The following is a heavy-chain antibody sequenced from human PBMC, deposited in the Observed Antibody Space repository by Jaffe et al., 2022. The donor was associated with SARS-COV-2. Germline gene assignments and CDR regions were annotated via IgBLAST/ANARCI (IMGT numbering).Heavy chain of an antibody. CDR3: AKDLRDSSGT. CDR2: ISFDGSNK. V-gene: IGHV3-30-3*01. Sequence: QVQLVESGGGVVQPGRSLRLSCAASGFTSGFTFSTYAMHWVRQAPGKGLEWVAIISFDGSNKYYADSVKGRFTISRDNSKNTLFLQMNSLRAEDTAVYYCAKDLRDSSGTWGQGTLVTVSS. J-gene: IGHJ4*02. CDR1: GFTFSTYA. D-gene: IGHD3-22*01.